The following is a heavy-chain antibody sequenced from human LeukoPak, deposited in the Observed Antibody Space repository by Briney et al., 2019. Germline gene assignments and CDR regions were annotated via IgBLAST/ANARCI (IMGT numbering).Heavy chain of an antibody. Sequence: GGSLRLSCAASGFTFSSYGMHWVRQAPGKGLEWVAVISYDGSNKYYADSVKGRFTISRDNSKNTLYLQMNSLRAEDTAVYYCARTKDDCSAGNCYFFRFDPWGQGTLVTVSS. CDR3: ARTKDDCSAGNCYFFRFDP. D-gene: IGHD2-15*01. V-gene: IGHV3-30*03. J-gene: IGHJ5*02. CDR1: GFTFSSYG. CDR2: ISYDGSNK.